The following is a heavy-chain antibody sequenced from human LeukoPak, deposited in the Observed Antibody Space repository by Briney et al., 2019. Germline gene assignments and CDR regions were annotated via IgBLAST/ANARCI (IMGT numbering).Heavy chain of an antibody. CDR2: INPNSGGT. Sequence: ASVKVSRKASGYTFTGYYMHWVRQAPGQGLEWMGWINPNSGGTNYAQKFQGRVTMTRDTSISTAYMELSRLRSDDTAVYYCARDSSSSFWGPLGYYYMDVWGKGTTVTVSS. CDR3: ARDSSSSFWGPLGYYYMDV. V-gene: IGHV1-2*02. CDR1: GYTFTGYY. D-gene: IGHD6-6*01. J-gene: IGHJ6*03.